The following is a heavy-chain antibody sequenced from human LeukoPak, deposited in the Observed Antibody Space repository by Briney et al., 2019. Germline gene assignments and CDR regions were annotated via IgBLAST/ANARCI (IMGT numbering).Heavy chain of an antibody. Sequence: PGGSLRLSCAASGFTFSSYSMNWVRQAAGKGLEWVSSISSSSSYIYYADSVKGRFTISRDNSKNTLYLQMNSLRAEDTAVYYCARGPSGYHNTGGQGTLVTVSS. D-gene: IGHD5-12*01. CDR2: ISSSSSYI. J-gene: IGHJ4*02. V-gene: IGHV3-21*01. CDR3: ARGPSGYHNT. CDR1: GFTFSSYS.